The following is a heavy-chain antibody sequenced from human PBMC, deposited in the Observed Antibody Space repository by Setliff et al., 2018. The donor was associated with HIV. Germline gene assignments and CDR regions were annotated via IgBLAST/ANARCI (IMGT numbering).Heavy chain of an antibody. J-gene: IGHJ4*02. D-gene: IGHD3-22*01. CDR1: GGSFSGYY. CDR3: ARGRRRLNYYDSSGYYPGLFY. V-gene: IGHV4-34*01. CDR2: INHSGST. Sequence: PSETLSLTCAVYGGSFSGYYWSWIRQPPGKGLEWIGEINHSGSTNYNPSLKSRVTISVDTSKNQFSLKLSSVTAADTAVYYCARGRRRLNYYDSSGYYPGLFYWGQGTLVTVS.